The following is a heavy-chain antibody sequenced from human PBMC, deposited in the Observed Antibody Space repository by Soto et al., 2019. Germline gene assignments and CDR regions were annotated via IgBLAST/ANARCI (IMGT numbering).Heavy chain of an antibody. Sequence: GGSLRLSCAASGFTFSSYAMIWIRQVPGKGLEWVSGLYGSGGGIHYADSVKGRFTISRDNSAYSVYLQMNDLRVEDSAVYYCAKDEVSLDGVWIAHDWGQGTVVTVSS. D-gene: IGHD2-21*01. J-gene: IGHJ4*02. CDR1: GFTFSSYA. V-gene: IGHV3-23*01. CDR3: AKDEVSLDGVWIAHD. CDR2: LYGSGGGI.